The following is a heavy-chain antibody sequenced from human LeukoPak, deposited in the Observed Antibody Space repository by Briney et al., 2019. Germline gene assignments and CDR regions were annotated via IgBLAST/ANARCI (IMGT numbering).Heavy chain of an antibody. CDR1: GFTVSGNY. CDR2: IYSGGST. Sequence: PGGSLRLSCAASGFTVSGNYMSWVRQAPGKGLEWVSVIYSGGSTYYADSVKGRFTISRDNSKNTLYLQMNSLRAEDTAVYYCARKPNDSSGIDAFDIWGQGTMVTVSS. D-gene: IGHD3-22*01. CDR3: ARKPNDSSGIDAFDI. V-gene: IGHV3-53*01. J-gene: IGHJ3*02.